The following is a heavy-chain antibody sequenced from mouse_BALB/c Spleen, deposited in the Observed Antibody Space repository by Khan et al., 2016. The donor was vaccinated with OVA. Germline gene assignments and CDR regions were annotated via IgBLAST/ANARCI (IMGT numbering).Heavy chain of an antibody. CDR1: GYSFTNYG. V-gene: IGHV9-3-1*01. CDR3: ANGDYWYFDD. Sequence: QIQLVQSGPEVKKPGETVKISCKASGYSFTNYGMNWVRQAPGKGLKWMGWINTYTGEPTYADDFKGRFAFSLETSASTAYLQINNLNNEDTATYFCANGDYWYFDDWGAGTTVTVSS. D-gene: IGHD1-1*01. CDR2: INTYTGEP. J-gene: IGHJ1*01.